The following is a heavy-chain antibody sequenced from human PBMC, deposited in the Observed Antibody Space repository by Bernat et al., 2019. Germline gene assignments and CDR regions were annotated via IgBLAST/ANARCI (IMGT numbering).Heavy chain of an antibody. V-gene: IGHV3-23*01. CDR2: ISGSGGRT. CDR3: AKSGDTAMNYYYYGMDV. D-gene: IGHD5-18*01. J-gene: IGHJ6*02. CDR1: GFTFSSYA. Sequence: EVQLLESGGGLVQPGGSLRLSCAASGFTFSSYAMSWVRQAPGKGLDWVSAISGSGGRTDYAASVKGRFTISRDNSKNTLYLQMNSLRAEDTAVYYCAKSGDTAMNYYYYGMDVWGQGTTVTVSS.